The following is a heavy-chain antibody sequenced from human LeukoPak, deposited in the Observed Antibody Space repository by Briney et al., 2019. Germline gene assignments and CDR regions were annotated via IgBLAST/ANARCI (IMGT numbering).Heavy chain of an antibody. CDR1: GFTFSTYA. CDR3: ADHFPYCSRGSCSYFDH. D-gene: IGHD2-15*01. CDR2: ISAGGDAT. J-gene: IGHJ4*02. V-gene: IGHV3-23*01. Sequence: PGGSLRLSCAASGFTFSTYAMSWVRQAPGKGLEWVCAISAGGDATFYADSVKGRFTVSRDKPKNTLSLQMNSLRGEDTAIYYCADHFPYCSRGSCSYFDHWGQGTLVTVSS.